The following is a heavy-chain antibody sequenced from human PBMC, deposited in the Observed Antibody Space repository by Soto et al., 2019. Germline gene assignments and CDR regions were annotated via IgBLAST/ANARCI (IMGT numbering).Heavy chain of an antibody. CDR1: GYTFTNYD. V-gene: IGHV1-8*01. J-gene: IGHJ2*01. D-gene: IGHD2-2*01. Sequence: QVQMVQSGAEMKKPGASVKVSCKTSGYTFTNYDINWMRQAAGQGLEWVGWMDPDTGQPEYAQRFQRRVTMPSDPSITTAYLELSSLRFEDTAVYFCARMPVRSFWYFALWGRGTLVTVSS. CDR2: MDPDTGQP. CDR3: ARMPVRSFWYFAL.